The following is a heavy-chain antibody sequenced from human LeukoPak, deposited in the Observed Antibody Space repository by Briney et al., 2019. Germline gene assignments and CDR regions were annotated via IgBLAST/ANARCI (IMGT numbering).Heavy chain of an antibody. V-gene: IGHV3-33*01. D-gene: IGHD1-7*01. CDR1: GFTFSSYG. Sequence: PGGSLRLSCAASGFTFSSYGMHWVRQAPGKGLEWVAVILSDGSKEFYTDSVKGRFTISRDNAKNSLFLQMNSLRAEDTALYYCARGPNYEGAFDIWGQGTMVTVSS. CDR2: ILSDGSKE. CDR3: ARGPNYEGAFDI. J-gene: IGHJ3*02.